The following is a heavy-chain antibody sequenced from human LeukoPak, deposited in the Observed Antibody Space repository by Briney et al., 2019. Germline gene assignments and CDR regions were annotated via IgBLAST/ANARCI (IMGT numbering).Heavy chain of an antibody. D-gene: IGHD6-13*01. V-gene: IGHV1-69*05. CDR2: IIPIFGTA. CDR1: GGTFSSYA. CDR3: ARDRIAAAVHARFLDY. J-gene: IGHJ4*02. Sequence: SVKVSCXASGGTFSSYAISWVRQAPGQGLGWMGRIIPIFGTANYAQKFQGRVTITTDESTSTAYMELSSLRSEDTAVYYCARDRIAAAVHARFLDYWGQGTLVTVSS.